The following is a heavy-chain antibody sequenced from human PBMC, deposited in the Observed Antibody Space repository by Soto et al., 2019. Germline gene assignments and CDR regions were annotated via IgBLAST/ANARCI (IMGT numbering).Heavy chain of an antibody. CDR1: GGSISSYY. Sequence: SETLSLTCTVSGGSISSYYWSWIRQPPGKGLEWIGYIYYSGSTNYNPSLKSRVTISVDTSKNQFSLKLSSVTAADTAVYYCARDSVDTATRSYYYYGMDVWGQGTTVTVSS. CDR2: IYYSGST. CDR3: ARDSVDTATRSYYYYGMDV. V-gene: IGHV4-59*01. J-gene: IGHJ6*02. D-gene: IGHD5-18*01.